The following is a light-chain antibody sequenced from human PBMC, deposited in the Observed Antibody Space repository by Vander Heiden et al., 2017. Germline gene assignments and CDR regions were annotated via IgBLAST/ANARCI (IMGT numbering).Light chain of an antibody. V-gene: IGKV3-20*01. Sequence: ILLTQSPGTLPLSPGERATLSCRASQSGVSGFLAWYQQKPGQAPRLLIYGASSRATGTPARFSGSGSGTDFTLTISTLEPEDFAVYYCHQYGSSPCTFGQGTKVETK. CDR3: HQYGSSPCT. CDR1: QSGVSGF. J-gene: IGKJ1*01. CDR2: GAS.